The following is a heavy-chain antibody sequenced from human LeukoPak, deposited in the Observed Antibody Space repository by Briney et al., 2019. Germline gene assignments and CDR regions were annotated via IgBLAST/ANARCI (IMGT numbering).Heavy chain of an antibody. CDR3: ARGSGSYRPWALDI. D-gene: IGHD1-26*01. CDR1: GGSFSGYY. J-gene: IGHJ3*02. Sequence: SETLSLTCAVYGGSFSGYYWSWIRQPPGKGLEWIGYIYYSGSTNYNPSLKSRVTLSVDTSKNQFSLKLSSVTAADTAVYYCARGSGSYRPWALDIWGQGTMVTVSS. V-gene: IGHV4-59*01. CDR2: IYYSGST.